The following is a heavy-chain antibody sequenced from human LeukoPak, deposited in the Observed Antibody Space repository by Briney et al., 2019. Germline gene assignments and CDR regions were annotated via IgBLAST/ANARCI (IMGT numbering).Heavy chain of an antibody. Sequence: GGSLRLSCAASGFTFSDYYMSWIRQAPGKGLEWVSYISSSGSTIHYADSVKGRFTISRDNAKNSLYLQMNSLRAEDTAVYYCAREGRNRRRKYYFDYWGQGTLVTVSS. V-gene: IGHV3-11*01. D-gene: IGHD1-1*01. J-gene: IGHJ4*02. CDR3: AREGRNRRRKYYFDY. CDR2: ISSSGSTI. CDR1: GFTFSDYY.